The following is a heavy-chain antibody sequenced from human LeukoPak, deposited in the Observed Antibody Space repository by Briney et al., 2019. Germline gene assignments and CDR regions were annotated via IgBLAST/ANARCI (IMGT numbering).Heavy chain of an antibody. D-gene: IGHD6-13*01. Sequence: PRGSLRLSCAASGFTFSSDGMHWVRQAPGKGLEWVAFIRYDGSNKYYADSVKGRFTISRDNSKNTLYLQMNSLRAEDTAVYYCAKDRIAAAGVYYFDYWGQGTLVTVSS. CDR2: IRYDGSNK. V-gene: IGHV3-30*02. CDR1: GFTFSSDG. CDR3: AKDRIAAAGVYYFDY. J-gene: IGHJ4*02.